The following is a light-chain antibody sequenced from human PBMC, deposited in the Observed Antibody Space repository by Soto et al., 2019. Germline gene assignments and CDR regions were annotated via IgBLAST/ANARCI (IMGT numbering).Light chain of an antibody. J-gene: IGKJ2*01. CDR3: QERSNWPPA. CDR1: QSVSSY. Sequence: EIVLTQSPATLSLSPGERATLSCRASQSVSSYLAWYQQKPGQAPRLLIYDASNRATGIPARFSGSGSGTDFTLTISSREPEDFAVYYSQERSNWPPAFGQVTKLEIK. CDR2: DAS. V-gene: IGKV3-11*01.